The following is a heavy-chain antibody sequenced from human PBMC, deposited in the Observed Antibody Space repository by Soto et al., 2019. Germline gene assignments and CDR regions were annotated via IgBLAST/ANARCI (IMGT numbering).Heavy chain of an antibody. Sequence: ASVKVSCKASGFPFTSFFIHWVRQAPGKGLEWMGWISPFTGDTHYTQSLQGRITMTTDTSTSTAYMELRSLRSADTAVYYCARSCSGGSCHSAYWGQGTLVTVSS. CDR3: ARSCSGGSCHSAY. J-gene: IGHJ4*02. CDR2: ISPFTGDT. D-gene: IGHD2-15*01. CDR1: GFPFTSFF. V-gene: IGHV1-18*04.